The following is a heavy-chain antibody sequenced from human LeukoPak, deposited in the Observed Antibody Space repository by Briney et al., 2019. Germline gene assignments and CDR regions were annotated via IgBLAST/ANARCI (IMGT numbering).Heavy chain of an antibody. Sequence: GGSLRLSCAASGFTFNRYSMNWVRQAPGKGLEWVSYISMSSSTMYYADSVKGRFTISRDNAKNSLYLQMNSLRAEDTAVYYCAKESREMATIRFDYWGQGTLVTVSS. CDR1: GFTFNRYS. V-gene: IGHV3-48*04. D-gene: IGHD5-24*01. J-gene: IGHJ4*02. CDR2: ISMSSSTM. CDR3: AKESREMATIRFDY.